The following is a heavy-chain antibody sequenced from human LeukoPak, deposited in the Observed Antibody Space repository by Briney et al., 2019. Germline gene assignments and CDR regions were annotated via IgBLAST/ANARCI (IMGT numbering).Heavy chain of an antibody. Sequence: ASVKVSCKASGYTFTSYDINWVRQATGQGLEWMGWMNPNSGNTGYAQKFQGRVTMTSDTSISTAYMELSSLRSEDTAVYYCARSNVDTGMDQNWGQGTLVTVSS. CDR1: GYTFTSYD. CDR2: MNPNSGNT. J-gene: IGHJ4*02. D-gene: IGHD5-18*01. CDR3: ARSNVDTGMDQN. V-gene: IGHV1-8*01.